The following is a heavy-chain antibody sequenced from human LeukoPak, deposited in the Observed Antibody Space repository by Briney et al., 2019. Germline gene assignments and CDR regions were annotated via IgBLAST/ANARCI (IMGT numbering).Heavy chain of an antibody. J-gene: IGHJ4*02. D-gene: IGHD1-26*01. CDR1: GFTFRTYG. V-gene: IGHV3-30*03. CDR2: ISYDGSNK. CDR3: ARVKVGTTNRFDY. Sequence: GGSLRLSCAASGFTFRTYGMHWVRQAPGKGLEWVAVISYDGSNKYYADSVKGRFTISRDNSKNTLYPQMNSLRAEDTAVYYCARVKVGTTNRFDYWGQGTLVTVSS.